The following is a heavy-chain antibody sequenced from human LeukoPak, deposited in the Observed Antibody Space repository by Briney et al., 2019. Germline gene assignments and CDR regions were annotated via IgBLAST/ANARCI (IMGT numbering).Heavy chain of an antibody. D-gene: IGHD6-6*01. Sequence: SETLSLTCTVSGGSISSSTYYWGWIRQPPGKGLEWIGSIYYTGSTYYNPSLKSRVTISVDTSKNQFSLNLSSVTAADTAVYYCARGVARSSKFHFSYYFDYWGQGTLVTVSS. CDR3: ARGVARSSKFHFSYYFDY. J-gene: IGHJ4*02. V-gene: IGHV4-39*07. CDR2: IYYTGST. CDR1: GGSISSSTYY.